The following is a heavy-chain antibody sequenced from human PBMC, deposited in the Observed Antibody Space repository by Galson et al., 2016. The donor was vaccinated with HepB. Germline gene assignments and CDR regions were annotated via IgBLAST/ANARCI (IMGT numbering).Heavy chain of an antibody. V-gene: IGHV4-34*01. CDR3: AGEDSSSVLFFDY. Sequence: SETLSLTCAVYGGSFSGSYWSWIRQPPGKGLEWIGEINHSGSTNYNPSLKSRVTISVDTSKNQFSLKLNSVTAADTAVYYCAGEDSSSVLFFDYWGQGTLVTVSS. CDR2: INHSGST. J-gene: IGHJ4*02. CDR1: GGSFSGSY. D-gene: IGHD6-6*01.